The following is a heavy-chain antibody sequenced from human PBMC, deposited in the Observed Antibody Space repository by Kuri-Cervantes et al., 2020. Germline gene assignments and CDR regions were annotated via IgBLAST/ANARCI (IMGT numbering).Heavy chain of an antibody. CDR1: GYIFTDYY. Sequence: SVKVSCKASGYIFTDYYIHWVRQAPGQGLEWMGGIIPIFGTANYAQKFQGRVTITADKSTSTAYMELSSLRSEDTAVYYCARVGIVVAYNWFDPWGQGTLVTVSS. CDR3: ARVGIVVAYNWFDP. D-gene: IGHD6-19*01. J-gene: IGHJ5*02. V-gene: IGHV1-69*06. CDR2: IIPIFGTA.